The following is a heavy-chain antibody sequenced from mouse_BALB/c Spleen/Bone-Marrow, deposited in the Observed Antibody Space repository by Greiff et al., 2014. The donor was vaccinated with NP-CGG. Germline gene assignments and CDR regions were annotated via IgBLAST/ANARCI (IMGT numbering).Heavy chain of an antibody. Sequence: VQLQQSGAELAKPRASVKMSCKASGYTFTNYWMHWVKQRPGQGLEWIGYIDPSTGYTEYNQKFKDKATLTADKSSSTAYMQLSSRTSDDSAVYYCARGGIYDGYSYWGQGTLVTVSA. CDR1: GYTFTNYW. D-gene: IGHD2-3*01. CDR2: IDPSTGYT. CDR3: ARGGIYDGYSY. V-gene: IGHV1-7*01. J-gene: IGHJ3*01.